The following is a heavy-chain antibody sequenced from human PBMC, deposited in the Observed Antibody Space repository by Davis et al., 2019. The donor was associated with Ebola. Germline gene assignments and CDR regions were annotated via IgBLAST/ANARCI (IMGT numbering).Heavy chain of an antibody. CDR1: GYIFTSYA. V-gene: IGHV1-8*02. D-gene: IGHD2-8*01. CDR3: VRSGVRGYYNGMDV. J-gene: IGHJ6*02. Sequence: ASVKVSCKASGYIFTSYAMHWVRQAPGQRLEWMGWMNPNSGNTGYVEKFQGRVTMTRNTSTSTAYMELSSLRSEDTAVYYCVRSGVRGYYNGMDVWGQGTTVSVSS. CDR2: MNPNSGNT.